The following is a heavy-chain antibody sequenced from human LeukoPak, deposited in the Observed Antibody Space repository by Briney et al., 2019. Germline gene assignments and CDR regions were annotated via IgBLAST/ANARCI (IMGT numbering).Heavy chain of an antibody. CDR1: GFSFSTCW. V-gene: IGHV3-7*01. J-gene: IGHJ4*02. D-gene: IGHD3-10*01. CDR2: INQDGTEK. Sequence: GGSLRLSCAASGFSFSTCWMSWVRQAPGKGLEWVANINQDGTEKYYVDSVKGRFTVSRDYAKNSLYLQMNSLRVEDTAVYYCAKVAKYFYGPETYYFFEQWGQGTPVTASS. CDR3: AKVAKYFYGPETYYFFEQ.